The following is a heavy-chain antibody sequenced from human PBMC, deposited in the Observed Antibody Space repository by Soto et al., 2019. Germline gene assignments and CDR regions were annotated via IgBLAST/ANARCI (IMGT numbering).Heavy chain of an antibody. CDR2: ISGRGGNT. D-gene: IGHD4-4*01. Sequence: VQLLESGGGLVQPGGSLRLSCAASGFTFSSYGMSWVRQAPGKGLEWVSSISGRGGNTYYADSVKGRFTISRDNSKNTLYLQMNSLRVEDTAVYYCAKERTVTTADFDYWGQGTLVTVSS. V-gene: IGHV3-23*01. CDR3: AKERTVTTADFDY. J-gene: IGHJ4*02. CDR1: GFTFSSYG.